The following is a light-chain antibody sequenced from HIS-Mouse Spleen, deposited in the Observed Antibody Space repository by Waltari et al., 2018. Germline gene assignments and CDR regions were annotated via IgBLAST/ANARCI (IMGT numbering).Light chain of an antibody. J-gene: IGKJ2*01. CDR1: QGISSY. V-gene: IGKV1-9*01. CDR3: QQLNSYPYT. Sequence: DIQLTQYPSLLSASVGDRVTITCRASQGISSYLAWYQQQPGKAPKLLIYAASTLQSGVPSRFSGSGSGTEFTLTISSLQPEDFATYYCQQLNSYPYTFGQGTKLEIK. CDR2: AAS.